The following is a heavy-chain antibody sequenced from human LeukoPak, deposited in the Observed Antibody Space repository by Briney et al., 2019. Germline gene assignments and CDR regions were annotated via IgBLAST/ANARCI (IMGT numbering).Heavy chain of an antibody. CDR3: ARNIAAAGTGFDY. CDR1: GGSISSYH. CDR2: IYTSGST. D-gene: IGHD6-13*01. J-gene: IGHJ4*02. Sequence: SETLSLTCTVSGGSISSYHWSWIRQPAGKGLEWIGRIYTSGSTNYNPSLKSRVTMSVDTSKNQFSLKLSSVTAADTAVYYCARNIAAAGTGFDYWGQGTLVTVSS. V-gene: IGHV4-4*07.